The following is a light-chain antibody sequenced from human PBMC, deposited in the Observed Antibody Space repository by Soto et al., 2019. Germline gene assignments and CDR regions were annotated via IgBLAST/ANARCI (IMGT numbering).Light chain of an antibody. CDR2: EVS. V-gene: IGLV2-14*01. Sequence: QSALTQPASVSGSPGQSITISCTGTSSDVGGYNYVSWYQQHPGKAPKLMIYEVSNRPSGVSNRFSGSKSVNTASLTISGLQAEAEADYYCSSYTSSSTLLYVFGTGTKVTAL. J-gene: IGLJ1*01. CDR3: SSYTSSSTLLYV. CDR1: SSDVGGYNY.